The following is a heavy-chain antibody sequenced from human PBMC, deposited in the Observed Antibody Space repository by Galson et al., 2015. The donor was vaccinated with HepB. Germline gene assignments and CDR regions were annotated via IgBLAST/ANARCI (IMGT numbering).Heavy chain of an antibody. Sequence: SLRLSCAASGFTLSNYWMHWVRQAPGKGLEWVSHVNGDGRVTSYADSVKGRFTISRDDAKNTLDLHINSLRAEDTAVYYCARDAGWHDYWSGFRDRFAAFDAWGQGTMVTVSS. CDR1: GFTLSNYW. CDR3: ARDAGWHDYWSGFRDRFAAFDA. V-gene: IGHV3-74*01. CDR2: VNGDGRVT. J-gene: IGHJ3*01. D-gene: IGHD3-3*01.